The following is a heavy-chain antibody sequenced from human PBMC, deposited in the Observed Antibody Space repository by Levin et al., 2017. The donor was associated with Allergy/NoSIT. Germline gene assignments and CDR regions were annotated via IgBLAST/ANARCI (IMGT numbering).Heavy chain of an antibody. J-gene: IGHJ3*02. Sequence: PSETLSLTCTVSGGSISSSSYYWGWIRQPPGKGLEWIGSIYYSGSTYYNPSLKSRVTISVDTSKNQFSLKLSSVTAADTAVYYCARDVRYDSSGDYAFDIWGQGTMVTVSS. CDR2: IYYSGST. CDR1: GGSISSSSYY. D-gene: IGHD3-22*01. V-gene: IGHV4-39*07. CDR3: ARDVRYDSSGDYAFDI.